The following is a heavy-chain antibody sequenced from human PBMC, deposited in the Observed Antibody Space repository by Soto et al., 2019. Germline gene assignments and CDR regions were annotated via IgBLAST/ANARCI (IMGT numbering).Heavy chain of an antibody. CDR1: GYIFVNYG. D-gene: IGHD3-16*01. Sequence: QVQLVQSGDEVRKPGSSVKVSCKASGYIFVNYGIAWVRQAPGQGLEWMGWISPYSGNTNYASKVQGRLTMTTDTSTSTADMDQRSLTSGDTAVYYFAMVDNYVTPTPQDVWGQGTTVTVSS. V-gene: IGHV1-18*01. CDR2: ISPYSGNT. CDR3: AMVDNYVTPTPQDV. J-gene: IGHJ6*02.